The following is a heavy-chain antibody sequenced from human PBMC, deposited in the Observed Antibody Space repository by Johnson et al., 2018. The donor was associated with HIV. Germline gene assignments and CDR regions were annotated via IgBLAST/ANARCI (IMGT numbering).Heavy chain of an antibody. D-gene: IGHD4-17*01. CDR3: ARALTTDAFDI. CDR2: ISGSGGST. J-gene: IGHJ3*02. V-gene: IGHV3-23*04. CDR1: GFSFGDYY. Sequence: VQLVESGGGLVKPGGSLRLSCAASGFSFGDYYMSWIRQSPGKGLEWVSAISGSGGSTYYADSVKGRFTISRDNSKNTLYLQMNSLRAEDTAVYYCARALTTDAFDIWGQGTMVTVSS.